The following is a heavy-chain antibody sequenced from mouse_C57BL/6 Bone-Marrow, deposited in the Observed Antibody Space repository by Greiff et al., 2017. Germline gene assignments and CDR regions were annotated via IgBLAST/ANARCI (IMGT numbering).Heavy chain of an antibody. CDR3: ARWGTGHFDY. V-gene: IGHV1-72*01. CDR2: IDPNSGGT. J-gene: IGHJ2*01. D-gene: IGHD4-1*01. CDR1: GYTFTSYW. Sequence: QVQLQQPGAELVKPGASVKLSCKASGYTFTSYWMHWVKQRPGRGLEWTGRIDPNSGGTKYNEKFKSKATLTVDKPSSTAYMQLSSLSSEDSAVYYCARWGTGHFDYWGQGTTLTVSS.